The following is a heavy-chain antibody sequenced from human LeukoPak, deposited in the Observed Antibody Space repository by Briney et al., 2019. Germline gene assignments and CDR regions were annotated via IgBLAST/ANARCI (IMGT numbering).Heavy chain of an antibody. CDR2: ISSSSSYI. CDR1: GFTFSSYS. J-gene: IGHJ4*02. Sequence: PGGSLRLSCAASGFTFSSYSMNWVRQAPGKGLEWVSSISSSSSYIYYADSVKGRFTISRGNAKNSLYLQMNSLRAEDTAVYYCASWIAVAGKGDYWGQGTLVTVSS. V-gene: IGHV3-21*01. D-gene: IGHD6-19*01. CDR3: ASWIAVAGKGDY.